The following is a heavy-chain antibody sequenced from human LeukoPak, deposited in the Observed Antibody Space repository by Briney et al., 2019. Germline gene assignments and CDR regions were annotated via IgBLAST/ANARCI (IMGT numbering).Heavy chain of an antibody. V-gene: IGHV3-48*03. CDR2: ISSSGSTI. D-gene: IGHD2-2*01. CDR3: ARDRIVVVPAARVYYYYGMDV. CDR1: GFTFSSYE. J-gene: IGHJ6*04. Sequence: GGSLRLSCAASGFTFSSYEMNWVRQAPGKGLEWVSYISSSGSTIYYADSVKGRFTISRDNAKNSLYLQMNSLRAADTAVYYCARDRIVVVPAARVYYYYGMDVWGKGTTVTVSS.